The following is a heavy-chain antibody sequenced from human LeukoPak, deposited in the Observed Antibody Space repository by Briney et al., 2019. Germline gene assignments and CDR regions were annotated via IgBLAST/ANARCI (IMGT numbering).Heavy chain of an antibody. CDR3: ARDPEGDISAAFDI. D-gene: IGHD3-9*01. V-gene: IGHV4-59*01. CDR1: GGSIRSYY. CDR2: IYYTGRI. Sequence: PSETLSLTCTVSGGSIRSYYWNWIRQTPGKGLEWIGHIYYTGRINYNPSLKSRVTISVDTSKNQCSLKLSSVTAADTAVYYCARDPEGDISAAFDIWGQGTMVTVSP. J-gene: IGHJ3*02.